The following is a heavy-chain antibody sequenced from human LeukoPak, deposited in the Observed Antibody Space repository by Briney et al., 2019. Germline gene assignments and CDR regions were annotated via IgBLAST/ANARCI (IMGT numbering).Heavy chain of an antibody. J-gene: IGHJ4*02. CDR1: GYTFTSYG. Sequence: GASVKVSCKASGYTFTSYGMSWVRQAPGQGLEWMGWISAYNGNTNYARKLQGRVTMTTDTSTSTAYMELRSLRSDDTAVYYCARDETSRRGGVIAPGYWGQGTLVTVSS. CDR3: ARDETSRRGGVIAPGY. CDR2: ISAYNGNT. V-gene: IGHV1-18*04. D-gene: IGHD3-16*02.